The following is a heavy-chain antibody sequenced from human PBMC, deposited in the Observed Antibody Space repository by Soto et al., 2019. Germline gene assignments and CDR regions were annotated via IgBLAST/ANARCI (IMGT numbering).Heavy chain of an antibody. CDR1: GFTFHTEW. CDR2: INQDGSAQ. J-gene: IGHJ4*02. CDR3: ARDWNSTSWHNFDY. D-gene: IGHD2-15*01. V-gene: IGHV3-7*01. Sequence: PGGSLRLSCAASGFTFHTEWMSWVRQAPGKGPEWVANINQDGSAQHYVESVKGRFTISRDNAQKSLYLQMNSLRVEDTALYYCARDWNSTSWHNFDYWGQGTLVTVSS.